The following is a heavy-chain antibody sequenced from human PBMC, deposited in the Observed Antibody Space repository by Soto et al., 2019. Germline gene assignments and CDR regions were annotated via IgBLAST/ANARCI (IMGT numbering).Heavy chain of an antibody. CDR1: AFTFRNYW. CDR3: ARASSSTSGAIDY. D-gene: IGHD2-2*01. CDR2: IKEDGSEK. Sequence: EVQLVESGGGLVQPGGSLRLSCAASAFTFRNYWMSWVRQAPGKGLECVAKIKEDGSEKYYVDSVKGRFTISRDNAKNSVYLQMYSLTVEDTAMYYCARASSSTSGAIDYWGQGTLVTVSS. J-gene: IGHJ4*02. V-gene: IGHV3-7*04.